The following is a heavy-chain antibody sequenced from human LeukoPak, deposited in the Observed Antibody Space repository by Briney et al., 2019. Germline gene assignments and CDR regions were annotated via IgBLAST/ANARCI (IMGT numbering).Heavy chain of an antibody. D-gene: IGHD5-12*01. J-gene: IGHJ4*02. CDR2: FDPEDGEDGET. V-gene: IGHV1-24*01. Sequence: GASVKVSCKVSGYSPLEVAMHWVGQAPGKGLDWVGSFDPEDGEDGETHYAQKLQGRVTMTEDASTDTDYMELNSLRSEDTAVYYCAMTDRYAGRPFDYWGQGTLVTVSS. CDR3: AMTDRYAGRPFDY. CDR1: GYSPLEVA.